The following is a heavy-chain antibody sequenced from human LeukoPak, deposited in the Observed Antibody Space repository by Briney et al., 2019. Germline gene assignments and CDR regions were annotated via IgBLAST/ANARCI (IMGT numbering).Heavy chain of an antibody. CDR2: INHSGST. V-gene: IGHV4-34*01. CDR3: AIGMIAVVADGRNHYFDY. J-gene: IGHJ4*02. Sequence: SETLSLTCAVYGGSFSGYYWSWIRQPPGKGLEWIGEINHSGSTNYNPSLKSRVTISVDTSKNQFSLKLSSVTAADTAVYCCAIGMIAVVADGRNHYFDYWGQGTLVTVSS. CDR1: GGSFSGYY. D-gene: IGHD3-22*01.